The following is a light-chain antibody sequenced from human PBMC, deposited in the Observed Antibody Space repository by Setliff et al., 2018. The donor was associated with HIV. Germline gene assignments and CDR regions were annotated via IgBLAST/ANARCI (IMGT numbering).Light chain of an antibody. CDR1: SSDIGAYNY. CDR2: DVT. CDR3: CSYAGSYTYV. V-gene: IGLV2-11*01. J-gene: IGLJ1*01. Sequence: QSVLTQPRSVSGSPRQSVTISCTGTSSDIGAYNYVSWYQQHPGNAPKLIIYDVTKWPSGVPDRFSGSKSGNTASLTISGLQAEDEADYYCCSYAGSYTYVFGTGTKVTVL.